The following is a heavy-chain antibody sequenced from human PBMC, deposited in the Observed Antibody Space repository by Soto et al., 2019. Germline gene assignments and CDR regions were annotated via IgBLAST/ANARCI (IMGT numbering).Heavy chain of an antibody. CDR2: INHSGST. V-gene: IGHV4-34*01. Sequence: SETLSLTCAVYGGSFSGYYWSWIRQPPGKGLEWIGEINHSGSTNYNPSLKSRVTISVDTSKNQFSLKLSSVTAADTAVYYCARGDFWSGWSDYYYYMDVWGKGTTVTVSS. CDR1: GGSFSGYY. D-gene: IGHD3-3*01. CDR3: ARGDFWSGWSDYYYYMDV. J-gene: IGHJ6*03.